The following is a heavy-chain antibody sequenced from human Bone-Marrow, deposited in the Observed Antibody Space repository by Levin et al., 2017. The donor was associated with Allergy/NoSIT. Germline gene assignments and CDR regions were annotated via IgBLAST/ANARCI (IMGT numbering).Heavy chain of an antibody. CDR3: AKAGDWANSSAYY. CDR1: GFTFSSYA. V-gene: IGHV3-23*01. J-gene: IGHJ4*02. Sequence: HAGGSLRLSCAASGFTFSSYAMSWVRQAPGKGLEWVSAISGSGGSTYYADSVKGRFTISRDNSKNTLYLQMNSLRAEDTAVYYCAKAGDWANSSAYYWGQGTLVTVSS. CDR2: ISGSGGST. D-gene: IGHD3/OR15-3a*01.